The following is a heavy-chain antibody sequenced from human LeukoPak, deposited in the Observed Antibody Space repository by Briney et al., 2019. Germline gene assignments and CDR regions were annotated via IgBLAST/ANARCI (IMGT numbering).Heavy chain of an antibody. CDR3: ARGLGGGYNYYFDY. Sequence: SSETLSLTCTVSGGSISSYYWSWIRQPPRKGLEWIGYIYYSGSTNYTPSLKSRVTISVDTSKNQFSLKLSSVTAADTAVYYCARGLGGGYNYYFDYWGQGTLVTVSS. D-gene: IGHD1-26*01. J-gene: IGHJ4*02. CDR1: GGSISSYY. V-gene: IGHV4-59*01. CDR2: IYYSGST.